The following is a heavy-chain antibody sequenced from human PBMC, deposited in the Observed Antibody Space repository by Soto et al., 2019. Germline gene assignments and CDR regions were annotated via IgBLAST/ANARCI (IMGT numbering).Heavy chain of an antibody. Sequence: PSETLSLTCTVSGGSISSGGYYWSWIRQHPGKGLEWIGYIYYSGSTYYNPSLKSRVTISVGTSKNQFSLKLSSVTAADTAVYYCARGASSYYYSSGYYYERVYGMDVWGQGTTVTVSS. J-gene: IGHJ6*02. CDR2: IYYSGST. V-gene: IGHV4-31*03. CDR1: GGSISSGGYY. D-gene: IGHD3-22*01. CDR3: ARGASSYYYSSGYYYERVYGMDV.